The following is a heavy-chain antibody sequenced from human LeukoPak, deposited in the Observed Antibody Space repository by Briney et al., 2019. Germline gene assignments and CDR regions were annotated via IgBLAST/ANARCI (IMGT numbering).Heavy chain of an antibody. CDR3: ARDWKCDC. J-gene: IGHJ4*02. CDR2: ISDSGAKT. Sequence: GGSLRLSCAASGFDFRNYAMTWVRQAPGKGLEWVAAISDSGAKTSYADSVKGRYTISRDNSKNMLYLQMNSLRVEDTAVYSCARDWKCDCWGQGTLATVPS. D-gene: IGHD1-1*01. CDR1: GFDFRNYA. V-gene: IGHV3-23*01.